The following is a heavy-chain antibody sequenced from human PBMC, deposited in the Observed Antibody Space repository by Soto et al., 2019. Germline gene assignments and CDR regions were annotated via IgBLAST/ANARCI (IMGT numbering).Heavy chain of an antibody. V-gene: IGHV4-34*01. D-gene: IGHD2-21*02. Sequence: PSETLSLTCAVYGGSFHGYYWSWIRQPPGKGLEWIGEINHSGSVNFNPTFKSRVSMSIDTSKDQFSLKLKSVTAADTALYFCARQRTSVVTQAYFDVWGPGSLVTVSS. CDR3: ARQRTSVVTQAYFDV. CDR2: INHSGSV. CDR1: GGSFHGYY. J-gene: IGHJ4*02.